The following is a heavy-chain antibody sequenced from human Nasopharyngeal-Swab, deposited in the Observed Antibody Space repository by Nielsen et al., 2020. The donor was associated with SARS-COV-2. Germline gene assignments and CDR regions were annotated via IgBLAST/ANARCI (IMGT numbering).Heavy chain of an antibody. V-gene: IGHV4-59*08. D-gene: IGHD3-3*01. CDR2: IYSSGST. CDR1: GGSISNYF. J-gene: IGHJ4*02. CDR3: ARALTVLRFLEWSPGYFDY. Sequence: SETLSLTCTVSGGSISNYFWSWIRQPPGKGLEWIGYIYSSGSTNYNPSLRSRVTISVDTSRNQFSLKLSSVTAADTAVYYCARALTVLRFLEWSPGYFDYWGQGTLVTVSS.